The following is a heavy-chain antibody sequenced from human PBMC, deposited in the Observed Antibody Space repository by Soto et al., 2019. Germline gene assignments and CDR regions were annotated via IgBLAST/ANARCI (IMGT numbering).Heavy chain of an antibody. D-gene: IGHD2-2*01. Sequence: SVKVSCKGSGGTFSSYAISWVRQATGQGLEWMGGIIPIFGTANYAQKFQGRVTITADESTSTAYMELSSLRSEDTAVYYCARASYCSSTSCQASPYYFDYWGQGNLVTVSS. J-gene: IGHJ4*02. V-gene: IGHV1-69*13. CDR2: IIPIFGTA. CDR1: GGTFSSYA. CDR3: ARASYCSSTSCQASPYYFDY.